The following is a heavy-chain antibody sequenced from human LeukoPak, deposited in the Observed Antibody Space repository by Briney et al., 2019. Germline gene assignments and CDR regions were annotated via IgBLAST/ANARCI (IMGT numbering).Heavy chain of an antibody. J-gene: IGHJ4*02. CDR3: ARDLPPRSWSPFKFDY. Sequence: ASVKVSCKASGYTFTSYGISWVRQAPGQGLEWMGWISAYNGNTNYAQKLQGRVTMTTDTSTSTAYMELRSLRSDDTAVYYCARDLPPRSWSPFKFDYWGQGTLVTVSP. D-gene: IGHD1-26*01. CDR2: ISAYNGNT. V-gene: IGHV1-18*01. CDR1: GYTFTSYG.